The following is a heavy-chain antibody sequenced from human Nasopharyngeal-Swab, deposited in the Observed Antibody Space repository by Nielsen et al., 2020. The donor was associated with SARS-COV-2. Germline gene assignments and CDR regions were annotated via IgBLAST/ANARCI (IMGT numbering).Heavy chain of an antibody. J-gene: IGHJ6*02. CDR3: ARDGLDYDFWSAYFMGV. D-gene: IGHD3-3*01. CDR2: ISSSSSYI. Sequence: GGSLRLSSAASGFTFNNYNFNWVRQAPGKGLEWVSSISSSSSYIYYADSVKGRFTISRDNAKNSLYLQMNSLRAEDTAVYYCARDGLDYDFWSAYFMGVWGQGTTVTVSS. V-gene: IGHV3-21*01. CDR1: GFTFNNYN.